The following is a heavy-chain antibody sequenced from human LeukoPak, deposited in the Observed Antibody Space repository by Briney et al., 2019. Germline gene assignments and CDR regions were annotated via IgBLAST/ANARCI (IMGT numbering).Heavy chain of an antibody. Sequence: GASVKVSCKASGYTFTAHYLHWVRQAPGQGLEWMAWINHNSGGTKCAEKFQGRVTVTRDTSTSTAYMELSRLRSDDTAVYYCARGTDYGDYGGTWFYYYYMDVWGEGTTVTVSS. D-gene: IGHD4-17*01. CDR3: ARGTDYGDYGGTWFYYYYMDV. J-gene: IGHJ6*03. CDR2: INHNSGGT. CDR1: GYTFTAHY. V-gene: IGHV1-2*02.